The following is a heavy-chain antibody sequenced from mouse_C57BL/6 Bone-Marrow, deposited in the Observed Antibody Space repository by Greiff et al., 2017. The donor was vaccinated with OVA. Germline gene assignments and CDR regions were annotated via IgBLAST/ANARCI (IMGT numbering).Heavy chain of an antibody. J-gene: IGHJ1*03. Sequence: DVMPVESEGGLVQPGSSMKLSCTASGFTFSDYYMAWVRQVPEKGLEWVANINYDGSSTYYLASLKSRFIISRDNEKNILYLQISSLKSEDTATDYGARDLWCFDVWGTGTTVTVSA. CDR3: ARDLWCFDV. CDR2: INYDGSST. V-gene: IGHV5-16*01. CDR1: GFTFSDYY.